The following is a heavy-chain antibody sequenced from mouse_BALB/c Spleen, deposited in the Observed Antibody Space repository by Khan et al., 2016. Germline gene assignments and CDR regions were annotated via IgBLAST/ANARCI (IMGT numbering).Heavy chain of an antibody. CDR3: TRGGLTSSY. CDR1: GFTFSNYW. Sequence: EVKLEVSGGGLVQPGGSMKLSCVASGFTFSNYWMNWVRQSPEKGLEWVAEIRLKSNNYATHYAESVKGRFTISRDDSKSSVYLQRNNLSAEDTGIYYCTRGGLTSSYWGQGTLVTVSA. J-gene: IGHJ3*01. V-gene: IGHV6-6*02. CDR2: IRLKSNNYAT.